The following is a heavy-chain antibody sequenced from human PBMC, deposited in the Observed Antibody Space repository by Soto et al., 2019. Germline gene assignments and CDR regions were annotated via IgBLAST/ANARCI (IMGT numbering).Heavy chain of an antibody. CDR3: ASQDKDIVVVPAAMQFQH. J-gene: IGHJ1*01. CDR2: IYYSGST. CDR1: GGSISSYY. V-gene: IGHV4-59*08. D-gene: IGHD2-2*01. Sequence: PSETLSLTCTVSGGSISSYYWSWIRQPPGKGLEWIGYIYYSGSTNYNPSLKSRVTISVDTSKNQFSLKLSSVTAADTAVYYCASQDKDIVVVPAAMQFQHWGQGTLVTVSS.